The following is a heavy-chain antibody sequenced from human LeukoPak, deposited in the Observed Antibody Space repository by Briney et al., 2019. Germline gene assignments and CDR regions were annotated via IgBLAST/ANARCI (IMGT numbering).Heavy chain of an antibody. CDR1: GYTFTGSY. J-gene: IGHJ4*02. V-gene: IGHV1-2*02. D-gene: IGHD5-12*01. Sequence: ASVKVSCKASGYTFTGSYMHWVRQAPGQGLEWMGWINPNNGGTNYAQKFQGRVTMTRDTSISTAYMELSRLTSDDTAVYYCVRDYFRGDIVATIMDSWGQGTLVTVSS. CDR3: VRDYFRGDIVATIMDS. CDR2: INPNNGGT.